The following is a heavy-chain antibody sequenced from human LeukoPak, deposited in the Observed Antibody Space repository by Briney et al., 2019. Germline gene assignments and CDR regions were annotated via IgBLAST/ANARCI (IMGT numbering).Heavy chain of an antibody. J-gene: IGHJ4*02. CDR3: ARLETSGYFDY. CDR2: IYYSGST. D-gene: IGHD2-15*01. CDR1: GGSISSYS. V-gene: IGHV4-59*01. Sequence: PSETLSLTCTVSGGSISSYSWIWIRQPPGKGLEWIGYIYYSGSTNYNPSLKSPVTISVDTSKSQISLKLSSVTAADTAVYYCARLETSGYFDYWGQGTLVTVSS.